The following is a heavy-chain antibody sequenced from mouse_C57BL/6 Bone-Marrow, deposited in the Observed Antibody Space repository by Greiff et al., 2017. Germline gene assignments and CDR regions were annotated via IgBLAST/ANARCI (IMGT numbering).Heavy chain of an antibody. Sequence: VQLKESGPELVKPGASVKISCKASGYSFTDYNMNWVKQSNGKSLEWIGVINPNYGTTSYNQKFKGKATLTVDQSSSTAYMQLNSLTSEDSAVHYCARGYDYDYAMDYWGQGTSVTVSS. D-gene: IGHD2-4*01. V-gene: IGHV1-39*01. J-gene: IGHJ4*01. CDR2: INPNYGTT. CDR3: ARGYDYDYAMDY. CDR1: GYSFTDYN.